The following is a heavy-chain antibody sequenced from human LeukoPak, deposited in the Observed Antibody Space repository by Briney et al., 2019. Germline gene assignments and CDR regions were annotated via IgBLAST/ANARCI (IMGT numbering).Heavy chain of an antibody. Sequence: GGSLRLSCAASGFTFSSYAMSWVRQTPGKGLEWVAAISDLEITDYYSDSAKGRFTISRDNSKNTLYLQMNSLGVGDTAVYYCARGGDCSSITCPFGFWGQGTLVTVSS. J-gene: IGHJ4*02. CDR1: GFTFSSYA. D-gene: IGHD2-2*01. CDR2: ISDLEITD. CDR3: ARGGDCSSITCPFGF. V-gene: IGHV3-30-3*01.